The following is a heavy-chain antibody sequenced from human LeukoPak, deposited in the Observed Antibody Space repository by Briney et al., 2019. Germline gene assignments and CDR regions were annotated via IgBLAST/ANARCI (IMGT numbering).Heavy chain of an antibody. J-gene: IGHJ5*02. CDR1: GGSISSSSYY. Sequence: SETLSLTCTVSGGSISSSSYYWGWIRQPPGKGLEWIGSIYYSGSTYYNPSLKSRVTISVDTSKNQFSLKLSSVIAADTAVYYCARRELLWFGELENWFDPWGQGTLVTVSS. D-gene: IGHD3-10*01. V-gene: IGHV4-39*01. CDR2: IYYSGST. CDR3: ARRELLWFGELENWFDP.